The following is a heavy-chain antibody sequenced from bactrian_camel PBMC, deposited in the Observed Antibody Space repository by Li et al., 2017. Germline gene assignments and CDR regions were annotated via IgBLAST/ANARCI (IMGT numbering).Heavy chain of an antibody. CDR3: AEGRGSRGEHCYSLNY. Sequence: HVQLVESGGGSVQAGGSLRLSCAFDAYTPANVRMAWFRQAPGKEREGVASLASDGSSIYANSLKGRFSISQDSARNTVYLQMNNLQPEDTATYYCAEGRGSRGEHCYSLNYWGQGTQVTVS. J-gene: IGHJ4*01. CDR1: AYTPANVR. V-gene: IGHV3S53*01. CDR2: LASDGSS. D-gene: IGHD6*01.